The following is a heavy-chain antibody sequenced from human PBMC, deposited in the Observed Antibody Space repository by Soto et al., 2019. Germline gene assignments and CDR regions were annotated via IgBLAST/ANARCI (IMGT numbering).Heavy chain of an antibody. Sequence: QVQLQESGPGLVKPSETLSLTCTVSGGSISRYYWSWLRQPPGKGLEWIGYIYYSGSTNYNTSLKSRVTISVDTSKNPFSLKLSSVTAADPAVYYCARRYGPGFAYWGQGTLVTVSS. CDR1: GGSISRYY. J-gene: IGHJ4*02. CDR3: ARRYGPGFAY. D-gene: IGHD4-17*01. CDR2: IYYSGST. V-gene: IGHV4-59*08.